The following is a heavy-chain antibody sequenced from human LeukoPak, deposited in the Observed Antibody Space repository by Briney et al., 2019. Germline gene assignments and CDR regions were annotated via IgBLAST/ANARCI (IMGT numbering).Heavy chain of an antibody. D-gene: IGHD3-22*01. CDR1: RGSISNYY. Sequence: PSETLSLICNVSRGSISNYYWSWIRQPPGKGLEWVGYIYHSGSTNYNPSLESRVTISVDLSRNQFSLKLRAVTAADTAVYYCARQYDYYTGGYYFGYWGQGILVTVST. CDR3: ARQYDYYTGGYYFGY. CDR2: IYHSGST. J-gene: IGHJ4*02. V-gene: IGHV4-59*08.